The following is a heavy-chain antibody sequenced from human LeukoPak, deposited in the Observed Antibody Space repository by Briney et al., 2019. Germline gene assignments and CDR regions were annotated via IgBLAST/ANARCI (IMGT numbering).Heavy chain of an antibody. J-gene: IGHJ4*02. Sequence: SETLSLTCTVSGDSITSYYWSWIRQPPGKGLEWIGYIYYTGSTNYNPSLKSRVTISIDKSKNQFFLNLSSVTAADTAVYYCAGLVGRYSSGLYYYYFDYWGQGTLVTVSS. CDR1: GDSITSYY. V-gene: IGHV4-59*12. D-gene: IGHD3-22*01. CDR3: AGLVGRYSSGLYYYYFDY. CDR2: IYYTGST.